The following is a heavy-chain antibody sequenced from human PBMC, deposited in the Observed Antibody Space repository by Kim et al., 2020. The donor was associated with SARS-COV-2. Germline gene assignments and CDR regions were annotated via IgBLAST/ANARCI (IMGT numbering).Heavy chain of an antibody. D-gene: IGHD1-26*01. CDR2: ISWNSGSI. Sequence: GGSLRLSCAASGFTFDDYAMHWVRQAPGKGLEWVSGISWNSGSIGYADSVKGRFTISRDNAKNSLYLQMNSLRAEDTALYYCAKAYSGSYWGYNWFDPWGQGALVTVSS. CDR1: GFTFDDYA. CDR3: AKAYSGSYWGYNWFDP. J-gene: IGHJ5*02. V-gene: IGHV3-9*01.